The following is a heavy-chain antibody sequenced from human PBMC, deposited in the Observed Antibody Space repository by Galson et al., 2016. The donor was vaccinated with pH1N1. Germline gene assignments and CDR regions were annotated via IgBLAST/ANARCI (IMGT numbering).Heavy chain of an antibody. Sequence: SLRLSCAASGFTFSTFAMHRVRQAPGEGLEWVAVISSSGDNRFYADSVKGRFTISRDSSKNTLYLQMNNLRREDTAFYYCARVRSSGYNYAQHFVDWGQGTRVTVSS. J-gene: IGHJ4*02. V-gene: IGHV3-30-3*01. CDR3: ARVRSSGYNYAQHFVD. CDR2: ISSSGDNR. CDR1: GFTFSTFA. D-gene: IGHD3-22*01.